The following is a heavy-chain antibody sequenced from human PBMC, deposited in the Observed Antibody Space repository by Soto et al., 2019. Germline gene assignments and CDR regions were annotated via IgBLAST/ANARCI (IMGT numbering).Heavy chain of an antibody. J-gene: IGHJ6*02. CDR2: IYYSGRT. V-gene: IGHV4-59*12. CDR1: CCPIAKCY. CDR3: ARGLWERVRGVVAMDV. D-gene: IGHD3-10*01. Sequence: PATRYLTCTAFCCPIAKCYWSGIRQPPGKGLEWIGYIYYSGRTSYNPSLKSRVTISVDTSKNQFSLKLSSATAADTAVYYCARGLWERVRGVVAMDVWGQGTTVT.